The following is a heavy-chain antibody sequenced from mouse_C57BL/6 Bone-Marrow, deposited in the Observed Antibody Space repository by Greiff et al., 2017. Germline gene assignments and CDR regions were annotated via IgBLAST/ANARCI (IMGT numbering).Heavy chain of an antibody. D-gene: IGHD2-3*01. CDR1: GYTFTSYW. CDR2: IYPGSGST. J-gene: IGHJ1*03. Sequence: QVQLQQPGAELVKPGASVKMSCKASGYTFTSYWITWVKQRPGQGLEWIGDIYPGSGSTNYNEKFKSKATLTVDTSSSTAYMQLSSLTSEDSAVYYCASYDGYYVGWYFDGWGTGTTVTVSS. V-gene: IGHV1-55*01. CDR3: ASYDGYYVGWYFDG.